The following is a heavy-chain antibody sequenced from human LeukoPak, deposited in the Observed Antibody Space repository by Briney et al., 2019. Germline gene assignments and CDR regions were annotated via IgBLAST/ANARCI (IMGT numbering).Heavy chain of an antibody. CDR1: GFTFSNYW. Sequence: GGSLRLSCTVSGFTFSNYWMHLVRQTPGKGLLRVSRINADGTNTDYADSVKGRFTISRDNAKNTLYLQMNSLRSEDTAVYYCARGIYSSGWSLEYWGPGALVTVSS. CDR2: INADGTNT. J-gene: IGHJ4*02. V-gene: IGHV3-74*01. D-gene: IGHD6-19*01. CDR3: ARGIYSSGWSLEY.